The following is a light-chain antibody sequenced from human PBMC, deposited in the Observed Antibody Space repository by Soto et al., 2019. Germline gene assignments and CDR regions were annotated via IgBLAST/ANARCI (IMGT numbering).Light chain of an antibody. CDR3: QQYNNWPWT. Sequence: EIVMTQSPATLSVSPGERATLSCRASQSVSSNLAWYQQNPGQAPRLLIYGASTRATGIPARFSASGSGTAFTLTITSLQSEDFAVYYCQQYNNWPWTFGQGTKVEIK. V-gene: IGKV3-15*01. J-gene: IGKJ1*01. CDR2: GAS. CDR1: QSVSSN.